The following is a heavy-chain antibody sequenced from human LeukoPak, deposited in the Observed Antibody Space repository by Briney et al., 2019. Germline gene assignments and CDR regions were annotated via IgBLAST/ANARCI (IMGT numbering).Heavy chain of an antibody. J-gene: IGHJ4*02. D-gene: IGHD2-15*01. CDR1: GFTFSTYS. CDR3: VVVAATQSVDY. CDR2: ISSSSSYI. Sequence: GGSLRLSCAASGFTFSTYSMNWVRQAPGKGLEWVSSISSSSSYIYYADSVKGRFTISRDNAKNSLYLQMNSLRAEDTAVYYCVVVAATQSVDYWGQGTLVTVSS. V-gene: IGHV3-21*01.